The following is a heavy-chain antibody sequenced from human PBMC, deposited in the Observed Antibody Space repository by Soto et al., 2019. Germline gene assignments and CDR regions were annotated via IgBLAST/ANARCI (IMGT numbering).Heavy chain of an antibody. CDR3: ARDGNFALRGYSFGFDF. CDR2: MNVDTGGT. Sequence: ASVKVSCKASGYRFTTHYIHWVRQAPGQGLEWMGRMNVDTGGTTYAHKFQGRVTMTRDTSIRTAYLEVSSVKSDDTAMYYCARDGNFALRGYSFGFDFWGQGTLGTVSS. CDR1: GYRFTTHY. D-gene: IGHD5-18*01. J-gene: IGHJ4*02. V-gene: IGHV1-2*06.